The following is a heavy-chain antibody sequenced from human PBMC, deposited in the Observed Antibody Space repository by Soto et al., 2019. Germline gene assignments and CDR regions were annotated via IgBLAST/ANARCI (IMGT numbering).Heavy chain of an antibody. J-gene: IGHJ6*02. CDR2: INHSGST. CDR3: ARSQFQGQNQQLASVTTIRYYYYYGMDV. Sequence: QEELQPWGAGLLKLSETLSHTCAVYGGSFSGYYWSWIRQPPGKGLEWIGEINHSGSTNYNPSLKSRVTRSVDTSKNQFSLKLSSVTAADTAVYYCARSQFQGQNQQLASVTTIRYYYYYGMDVWGQGTTVTVSS. V-gene: IGHV4-34*01. CDR1: GGSFSGYY. D-gene: IGHD6-13*01.